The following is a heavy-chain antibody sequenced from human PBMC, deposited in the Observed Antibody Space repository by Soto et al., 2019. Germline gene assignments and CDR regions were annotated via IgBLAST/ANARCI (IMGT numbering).Heavy chain of an antibody. Sequence: QVQLQESGPGLVKPSGTLSLTCAVSSGSISSSNWWSWVRQPPGKGLEWIGEIYHSGSTNYNPSLMSRVTISVDKSKNQFSLKLSSVTAADTAVYYCARDAPLIRGWFDPWGQGTLVTVSS. J-gene: IGHJ5*02. CDR3: ARDAPLIRGWFDP. V-gene: IGHV4-4*02. CDR2: IYHSGST. D-gene: IGHD2-8*01. CDR1: SGSISSSNW.